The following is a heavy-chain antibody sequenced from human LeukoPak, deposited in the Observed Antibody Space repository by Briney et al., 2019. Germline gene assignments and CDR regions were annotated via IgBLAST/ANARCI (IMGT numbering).Heavy chain of an antibody. V-gene: IGHV3-23*01. CDR1: GFTFSSYA. D-gene: IGHD2-15*01. CDR3: AKPVGYCSGGSCYSVDY. J-gene: IGHJ4*02. CDR2: ISGSGGST. Sequence: GGSLRLSCAASGFTFSSYAMSWVRQAPGQGLEWISGISGSGGSTYYADSVKGRFTISRDNSKNTLYLQMNSLRSEDTAVYYCAKPVGYCSGGSCYSVDYWGQGTLVTVSS.